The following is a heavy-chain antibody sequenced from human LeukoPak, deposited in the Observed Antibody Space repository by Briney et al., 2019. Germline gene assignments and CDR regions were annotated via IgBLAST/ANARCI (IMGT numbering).Heavy chain of an antibody. V-gene: IGHV4-34*01. D-gene: IGHD3/OR15-3a*01. Sequence: SETLSLTCAVYGGSFSGYYWSWIRQPPGKGLEWIGEINHSGSTNYNPSLKSRVTISVDTSKNQFSLKVKSVTAADTAVYYCARFDDDLYFQYWGQGTLVTVSS. J-gene: IGHJ1*01. CDR3: ARFDDDLYFQY. CDR2: INHSGST. CDR1: GGSFSGYY.